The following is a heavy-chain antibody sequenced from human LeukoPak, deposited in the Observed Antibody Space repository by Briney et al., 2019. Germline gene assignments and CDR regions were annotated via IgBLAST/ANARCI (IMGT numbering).Heavy chain of an antibody. D-gene: IGHD3-22*01. J-gene: IGHJ3*02. CDR3: ARAGVWDYNDSSGYHNGAFDI. Sequence: ASVKVSCKASGYTFTGYYMHWVRQAPGQGLEWMGWINPNSGGTNYAQRFQGRVTMTRDTSISTAYMELSRLRSDDTAFYYCARAGVWDYNDSSGYHNGAFDIWGQGTMVTVSS. CDR2: INPNSGGT. CDR1: GYTFTGYY. V-gene: IGHV1-2*02.